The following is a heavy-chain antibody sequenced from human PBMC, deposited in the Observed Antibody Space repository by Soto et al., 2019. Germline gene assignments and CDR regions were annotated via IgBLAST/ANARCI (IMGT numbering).Heavy chain of an antibody. Sequence: PGGSLRLSCAASGFTFSSYGMHWVRQAPGKGLEWVAVISYDGSYKYYADSVKGRFTISRDNSKNTLYLQMNSLRAEDTAVYYCAKWNGGFDYWGKETMVTLSS. J-gene: IGHJ4*02. CDR3: AKWNGGFDY. V-gene: IGHV3-30*18. CDR2: ISYDGSYK. D-gene: IGHD3-16*01. CDR1: GFTFSSYG.